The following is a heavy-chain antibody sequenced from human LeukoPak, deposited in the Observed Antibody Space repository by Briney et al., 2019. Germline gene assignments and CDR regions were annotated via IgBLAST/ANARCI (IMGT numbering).Heavy chain of an antibody. J-gene: IGHJ4*02. CDR1: GFTLGSYW. V-gene: IGHV3-74*01. Sequence: GGSLRLSCAASGFTLGSYWMHWVRQAPGKGLVWVSRINSDGSSTSYADSVKGRFTISRDNAKNTLFLQMNSLRAEDTAVYYCARAMVVVDVDYWGQGTLVTVSS. CDR3: ARAMVVVDVDY. CDR2: INSDGSST. D-gene: IGHD3-22*01.